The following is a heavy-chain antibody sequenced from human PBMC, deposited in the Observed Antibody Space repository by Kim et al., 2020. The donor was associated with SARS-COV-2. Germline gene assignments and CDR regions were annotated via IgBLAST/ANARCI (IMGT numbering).Heavy chain of an antibody. CDR3: TTHPYGDYEYYFDY. J-gene: IGHJ4*02. D-gene: IGHD4-17*01. CDR1: GFTFSNAW. V-gene: IGHV3-15*01. CDR2: IKSKTDGGTT. Sequence: GGSLRLSCAASGFTFSNAWMSWVRQAPGKGLEWVGRIKSKTDGGTTDYAAPVKGRFTISRDDSKNTLYLQMNSLKTEDTAVYYCTTHPYGDYEYYFDYWGQGTLVTVSS.